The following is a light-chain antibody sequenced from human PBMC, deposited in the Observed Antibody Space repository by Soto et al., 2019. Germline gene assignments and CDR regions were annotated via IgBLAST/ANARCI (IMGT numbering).Light chain of an antibody. J-gene: IGKJ4*01. CDR1: QGISKY. CDR2: EAS. Sequence: DIQMTHSPSSLSASVLYIVTITFRASQGISKYLAWYQQKPGKVPKFLIYEASTLQSGVPSRFSGSGSGTEFTLTINSLQSEDFAIYYCQTYNNWPLNFGGGTKVDIK. CDR3: QTYNNWPLN. V-gene: IGKV1-27*01.